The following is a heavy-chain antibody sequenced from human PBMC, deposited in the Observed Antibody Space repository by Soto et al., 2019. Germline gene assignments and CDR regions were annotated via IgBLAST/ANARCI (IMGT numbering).Heavy chain of an antibody. V-gene: IGHV3-23*01. J-gene: IGHJ2*01. D-gene: IGHD3-10*01. CDR3: ARKVSGSTGRPDLWYFDL. Sequence: EVQLLDSGGGLVQPGGSLRLSCPASGFTFSGYALTWVRQAPGKGLEWVSAISGGGDATFYADSVKGRFTISRDNSKNTLYLQMNTLRAEDTAVYYCARKVSGSTGRPDLWYFDLWGRGTLVTVSS. CDR2: ISGGGDAT. CDR1: GFTFSGYA.